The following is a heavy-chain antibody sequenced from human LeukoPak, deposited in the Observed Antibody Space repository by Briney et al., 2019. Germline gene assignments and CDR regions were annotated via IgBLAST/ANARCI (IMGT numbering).Heavy chain of an antibody. D-gene: IGHD6-19*01. CDR2: IEYERGHNQ. J-gene: IGHJ4*02. Sequence: GGSLRLSCVASGFPFGTYGMHWVRQAPGKGLEWVAFIEYERGHNQYYADSVKGRFTISRDNSRNTLNLQMNSLKAEDTAVYYCAKHVWTSVWFFDYWGQGTLVTVSS. CDR1: GFPFGTYG. CDR3: AKHVWTSVWFFDY. V-gene: IGHV3-30*02.